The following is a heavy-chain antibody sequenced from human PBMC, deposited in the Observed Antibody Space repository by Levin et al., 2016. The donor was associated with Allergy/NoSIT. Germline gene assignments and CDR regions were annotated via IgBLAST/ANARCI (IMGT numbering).Heavy chain of an antibody. CDR3: AKGGWYPDY. CDR2: IKFDGSEK. CDR1: GFTLTDYW. Sequence: GGSLRLSCEASGFTLTDYWMTWVRQAPGKGLEWVAYIKFDGSEKYYLDSVKGRFTISRDNAKNTLYLQMNILRAEDTAVYYCAKGGWYPDYWGQGTLVTVSS. J-gene: IGHJ4*02. V-gene: IGHV3-7*01. D-gene: IGHD6-19*01.